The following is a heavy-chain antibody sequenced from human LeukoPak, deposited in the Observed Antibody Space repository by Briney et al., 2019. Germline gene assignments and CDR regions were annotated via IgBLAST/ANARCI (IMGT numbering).Heavy chain of an antibody. CDR1: GGSFSGYY. D-gene: IGHD2-2*01. CDR3: ARRRRYTYCSSTSCHIPPYYYYYMDV. Sequence: SETLSLTCAVYGGSFSGYYWSWIRQPPGKGREWIGEINHSGSTNYNPSLKSRVTISVDTSKNQFSLKLSSVTAADTAVYYCARRRRYTYCSSTSCHIPPYYYYYMDVWGKGTTVTVSS. J-gene: IGHJ6*03. V-gene: IGHV4-34*01. CDR2: INHSGST.